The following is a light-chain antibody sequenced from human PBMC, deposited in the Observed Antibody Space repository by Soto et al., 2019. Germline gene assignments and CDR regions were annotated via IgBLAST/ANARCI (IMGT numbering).Light chain of an antibody. CDR1: SSDVGGYHY. CDR2: EVN. J-gene: IGLJ1*01. V-gene: IGLV2-8*01. Sequence: QSVLTQPPSASESPGQSVTISCTGTSSDVGGYHYVSWCQHHPGRAPKLLIYEVNKRPPGVPGRFSGSKSGNTASLTVSGLQADDEADYYCLSYGGSNNYVFGTGTKVTVL. CDR3: LSYGGSNNYV.